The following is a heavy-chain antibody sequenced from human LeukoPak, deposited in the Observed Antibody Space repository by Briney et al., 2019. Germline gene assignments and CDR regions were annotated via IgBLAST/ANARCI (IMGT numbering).Heavy chain of an antibody. CDR3: ARADGYCSSTSCYTNDY. D-gene: IGHD2-2*02. CDR2: INPNSGGT. CDR1: GYTFTGYY. V-gene: IGHV1-2*02. Sequence: ASVKVSRKASGYTFTGYYMHWVRQAPGQGLEWMGWINPNSGGTNYAQKFQGRVTMTRDTSISTAYMELSRLRSDDTAVYYCARADGYCSSTSCYTNDYWGQGTLVTVSS. J-gene: IGHJ4*02.